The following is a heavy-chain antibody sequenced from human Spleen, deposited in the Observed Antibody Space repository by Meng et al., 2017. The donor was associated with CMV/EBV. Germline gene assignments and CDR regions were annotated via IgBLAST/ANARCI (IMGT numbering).Heavy chain of an antibody. Sequence: FTGYYIHWVRQAPGQGLEWMGRINPNSGGTDYAQKFQGMVTLTRDTSVSTVYMELSGLRSDDTAVYYCARDRGYCGGNSCYSFNWFDSWGQGTLVTVSS. D-gene: IGHD2-15*01. V-gene: IGHV1-2*06. CDR1: FTGYY. CDR2: INPNSGGT. CDR3: ARDRGYCGGNSCYSFNWFDS. J-gene: IGHJ5*01.